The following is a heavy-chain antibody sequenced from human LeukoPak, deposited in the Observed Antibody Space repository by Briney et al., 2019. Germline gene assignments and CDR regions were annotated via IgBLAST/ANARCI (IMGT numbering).Heavy chain of an antibody. J-gene: IGHJ6*02. CDR1: GCTFSSYA. CDR3: ARDTVVGVTMVRGKNSNYDYYYGMDV. Sequence: SVKVSCKASGCTFSSYAISWVRQAPGQGLDWMGRIIPILCIANYAQKFQGIVPITADTSTSTAYMELSSLRSEDTALYYCARDTVVGVTMVRGKNSNYDYYYGMDVWGQGTTVNVSS. CDR2: IIPILCIA. D-gene: IGHD3-10*01. V-gene: IGHV1-69*04.